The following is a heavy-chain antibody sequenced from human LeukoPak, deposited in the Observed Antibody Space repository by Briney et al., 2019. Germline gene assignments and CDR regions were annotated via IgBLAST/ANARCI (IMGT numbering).Heavy chain of an antibody. V-gene: IGHV4-34*01. CDR1: GGSFSGYY. J-gene: IGHJ6*03. Sequence: PSETLSLTCAVYGGSFSGYYWSWIRQPPGKGLEWIGEINRSGSTNYNPSLKSRVTISVDTSKNQFSLKLSSVTAADTAVYYCARVDFWSGAYYYYMDVWGKGTTVTVSS. CDR2: INRSGST. CDR3: ARVDFWSGAYYYYMDV. D-gene: IGHD3-3*01.